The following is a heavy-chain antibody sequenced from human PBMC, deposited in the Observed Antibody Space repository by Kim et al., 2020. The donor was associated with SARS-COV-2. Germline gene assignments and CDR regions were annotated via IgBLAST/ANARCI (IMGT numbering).Heavy chain of an antibody. J-gene: IGHJ3*02. D-gene: IGHD2-15*01. Sequence: VGSLRLSCAASGFTFSSYAMSWVRQAPGKGLEWVSFIYSGGSSTYYADSVKGRFTISRDNSKNTLYLQMNSLRGEDTAVYYCARAGVVVVASLGWLFNNSDAFNIWGQGTMVTVSS. CDR1: GFTFSSYA. CDR2: IYSGGSST. V-gene: IGHV3-23*03. CDR3: ARAGVVVVASLGWLFNNSDAFNI.